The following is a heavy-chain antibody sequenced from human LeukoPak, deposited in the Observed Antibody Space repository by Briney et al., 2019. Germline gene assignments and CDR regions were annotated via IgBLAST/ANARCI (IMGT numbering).Heavy chain of an antibody. V-gene: IGHV4-39*07. CDR3: ARVGKQLVRFDY. CDR2: IYYSGST. Sequence: SETLSLTCTVSGGSISSSSYYWGWIRQPPGKGLEWIGSIYYSGSTYYNPSLKSRVTISVDTSKNQFSLKLSSVTAADTAVYYCARVGKQLVRFDYWGQGTLVTVSS. CDR1: GGSISSSSYY. D-gene: IGHD6-6*01. J-gene: IGHJ4*02.